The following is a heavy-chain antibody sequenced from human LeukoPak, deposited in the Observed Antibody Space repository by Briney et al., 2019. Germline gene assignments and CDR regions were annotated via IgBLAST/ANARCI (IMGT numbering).Heavy chain of an antibody. CDR1: GFTFSSYG. J-gene: IGHJ4*02. D-gene: IGHD5-24*01. CDR2: LSGSGGTT. V-gene: IGHV3-23*01. Sequence: PGGSLRLSCSASGFTFSSYGMSWVRQAPGKGLEWVSGLSGSGGTTYYVDSVKGRFTISRDNSKNTLYLQMNSLRAEDTAVYYCAKTVATRWGFDYWGQGTLVTVSS. CDR3: AKTVATRWGFDY.